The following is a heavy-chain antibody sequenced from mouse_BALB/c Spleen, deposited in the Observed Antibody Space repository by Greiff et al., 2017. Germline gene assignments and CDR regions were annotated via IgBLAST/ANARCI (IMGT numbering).Heavy chain of an antibody. J-gene: IGHJ3*01. CDR3: ARSDYGYDWFAY. CDR1: GYTFSSYW. CDR2: ILPGSGST. V-gene: IGHV1-9*01. Sequence: VKLVESGAELMKPGASVKISCKATGYTFSSYWIEWVKQRPGHGLEWIGEILPGSGSTNYNEKFKGKATFTADTSSNTAYMQLSSLTSEDSAVYYCARSDYGYDWFAYWGQGTLVTVSA. D-gene: IGHD1-2*01.